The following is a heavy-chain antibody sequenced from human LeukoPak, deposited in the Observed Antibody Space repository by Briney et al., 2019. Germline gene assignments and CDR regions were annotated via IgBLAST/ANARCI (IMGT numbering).Heavy chain of an antibody. J-gene: IGHJ4*02. CDR2: IYPGDSDT. Sequence: GESLKISCKGSGYSFTSYWIGWVRQMPGKGLEWMGIIYPGDSDTRYSPSFQGQVTISADKSISTAYLQWSSLKASDTAMYYCARTTYYDFWSGSYFDYWGQGTLVTVSS. D-gene: IGHD3-3*01. CDR3: ARTTYYDFWSGSYFDY. V-gene: IGHV5-51*01. CDR1: GYSFTSYW.